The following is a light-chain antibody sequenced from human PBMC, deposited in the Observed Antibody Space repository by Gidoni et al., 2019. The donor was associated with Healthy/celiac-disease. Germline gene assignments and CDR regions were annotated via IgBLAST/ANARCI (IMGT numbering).Light chain of an antibody. V-gene: IGKV3-15*01. Sequence: EIVMTQSPAILSVSPGERATLSCRASQSVSSNLAWYQQKPGQAPRRLIYGASTRATGIPARFSGSGSGTEFTLTISSLQSEDFAVYYCQQYNNWPPLTFGGGTKVEIK. CDR2: GAS. J-gene: IGKJ4*01. CDR3: QQYNNWPPLT. CDR1: QSVSSN.